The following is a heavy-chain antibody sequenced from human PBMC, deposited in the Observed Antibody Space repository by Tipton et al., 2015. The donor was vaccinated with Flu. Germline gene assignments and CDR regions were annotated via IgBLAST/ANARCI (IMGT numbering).Heavy chain of an antibody. CDR1: GFTFSSYG. D-gene: IGHD4-17*01. Sequence: QVQLVQSGGGVVQPGRSLRLSCAASGFTFSSYGMHWVRQAPGKGLEWVAVIWYDGSKKYYADSVKGRFTISRDNSKNTLFLQMNSLRVEDTAVYYCAKKDDYGDFEYFQYWGQGTLVTVSS. J-gene: IGHJ1*01. CDR2: IWYDGSKK. V-gene: IGHV3-33*06. CDR3: AKKDDYGDFEYFQY.